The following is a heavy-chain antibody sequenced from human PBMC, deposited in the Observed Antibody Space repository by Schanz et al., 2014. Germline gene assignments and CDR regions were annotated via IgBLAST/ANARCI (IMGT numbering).Heavy chain of an antibody. CDR1: EFTFSSYS. D-gene: IGHD1-1*01. J-gene: IGHJ4*02. CDR2: ISSSSSYI. CDR3: ARGTDWNLHY. V-gene: IGHV3-21*01. Sequence: EQLVESGGGLVKPGGSLRLSCEASEFTFSSYSMNWVRQAPGKGLEWVSSISSSSSYIYYADSVKGRFTVSRDSGQNSLYLQMNSLRAGDTAVYYCARGTDWNLHYWGQGALVTVSS.